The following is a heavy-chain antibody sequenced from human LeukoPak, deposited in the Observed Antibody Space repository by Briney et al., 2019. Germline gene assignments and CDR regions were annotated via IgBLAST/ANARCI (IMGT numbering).Heavy chain of an antibody. CDR1: GGSIRSSSYY. V-gene: IGHV4-39*07. D-gene: IGHD3-22*01. Sequence: SETLSLTCTVSGGSIRSSSYYWGWIRQPPGKGLEWIGSIYYSGSTYYNPSLKSRVTISVDTSKNQFSLKLSSVTAADTAVYYCARAFFYDSIGGEGMDVWGQGTTVTVSS. CDR2: IYYSGST. J-gene: IGHJ6*02. CDR3: ARAFFYDSIGGEGMDV.